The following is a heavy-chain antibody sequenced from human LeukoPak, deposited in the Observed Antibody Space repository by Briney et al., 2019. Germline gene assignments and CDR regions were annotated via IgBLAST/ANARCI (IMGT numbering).Heavy chain of an antibody. CDR1: GYTFTGYY. D-gene: IGHD2-2*01. J-gene: IGHJ6*03. V-gene: IGHV1-69*05. CDR2: IIPIFGTA. Sequence: SVKVSCKASGYTFTGYYMHWVRQAPGQGLEWMGGIIPIFGTANYAQKFQGRVTITTDESTSTAYMELSSLRSEDTAVYYCASRYCSSTSCPFAYYYYMDVWGKGTTVTVSS. CDR3: ASRYCSSTSCPFAYYYYMDV.